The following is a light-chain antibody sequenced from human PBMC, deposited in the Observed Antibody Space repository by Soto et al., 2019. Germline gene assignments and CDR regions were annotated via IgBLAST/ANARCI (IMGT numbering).Light chain of an antibody. CDR2: SVS. V-gene: IGKV3-20*01. CDR1: QSISSW. J-gene: IGKJ3*01. Sequence: TQSPSTLSASVGDRVTITCRASQSISSWLAWYQQKPGQAPRLLIYSVSSRATGIPDRFSGSGSGTDFTLTISRLEPEDFAVYYCQQYGALPVTFGPGITVDIK. CDR3: QQYGALPVT.